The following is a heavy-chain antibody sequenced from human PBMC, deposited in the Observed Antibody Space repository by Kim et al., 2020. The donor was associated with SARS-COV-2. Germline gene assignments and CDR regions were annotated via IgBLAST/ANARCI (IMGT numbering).Heavy chain of an antibody. CDR3: ARDLRVAAVALPKLDY. CDR2: TYYRSKWYN. J-gene: IGHJ4*02. Sequence: SQTLSLTCAISGDSVSSNSAAWNWIRQSPSRGLEWLGRTYYRSKWYNDYAVSVKSRITINPDTSKNQFSLQLNSVTPEDTAVYYCARDLRVAAVALPKLDYWGQGTLVTVSS. D-gene: IGHD6-19*01. V-gene: IGHV6-1*01. CDR1: GDSVSSNSAA.